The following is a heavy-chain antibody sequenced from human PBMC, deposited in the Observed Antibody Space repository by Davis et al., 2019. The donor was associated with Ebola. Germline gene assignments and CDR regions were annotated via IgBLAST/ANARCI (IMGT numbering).Heavy chain of an antibody. CDR3: ARVGSGGDIDY. V-gene: IGHV3-7*01. J-gene: IGHJ4*02. Sequence: GGSLRLSCAASGFTFSSNSMNWVRQAPGKGLEWVANIKQDGSEKYYVDSVKGRFTISRDNAKNSLYLQMNSLRAEDTAVYYCARVGSGGDIDYWGQGTLVTVSS. CDR1: GFTFSSNS. D-gene: IGHD2-21*01. CDR2: IKQDGSEK.